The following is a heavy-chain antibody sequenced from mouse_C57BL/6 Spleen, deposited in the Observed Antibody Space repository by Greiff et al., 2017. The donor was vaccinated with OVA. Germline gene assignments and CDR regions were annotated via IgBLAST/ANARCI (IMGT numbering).Heavy chain of an antibody. CDR3: ARNDYGPFYAMDY. CDR1: GYTFTRYD. D-gene: IGHD1-1*01. V-gene: IGHV1-85*01. CDR2: IYPRDGST. J-gene: IGHJ4*01. Sequence: VQLKESGPELVKPGASVKLSCKASGYTFTRYDINWVKQRPGQGLEWIGWIYPRDGSTKYNEKFKGKATLTVDTSSSTAYMELHSLTSEDSAVYFCARNDYGPFYAMDYWGQGTSVTVSS.